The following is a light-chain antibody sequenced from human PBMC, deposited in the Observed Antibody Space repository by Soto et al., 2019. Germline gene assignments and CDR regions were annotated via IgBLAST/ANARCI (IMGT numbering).Light chain of an antibody. CDR2: EVT. J-gene: IGLJ2*01. Sequence: QSVLTQPPSASGSPGQSVTISCTGSSSDIGGYDFVSWYQQHPDKAPKIMIYEVTKRPSGVPHRFSGSKSGNTASLTVSGLQAEDEAAYYCSSYAGSNTLAFGGGTKLTVL. CDR3: SSYAGSNTLA. CDR1: SSDIGGYDF. V-gene: IGLV2-8*01.